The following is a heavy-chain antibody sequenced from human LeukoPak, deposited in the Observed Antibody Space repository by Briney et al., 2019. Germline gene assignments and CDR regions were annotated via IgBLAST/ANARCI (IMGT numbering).Heavy chain of an antibody. Sequence: SETLSLTCTVSGGSISSHYWNWIRQPPGKGLEWIGDIYYSGSTHYNPSLKSRVTISLDTSKNQFSLKLSSVTAADTAVYFCARHSILTGYCSSTSCPFDYWGQGTLVTVSS. CDR1: GGSISSHY. D-gene: IGHD2-2*01. V-gene: IGHV4-59*08. J-gene: IGHJ4*02. CDR2: IYYSGST. CDR3: ARHSILTGYCSSTSCPFDY.